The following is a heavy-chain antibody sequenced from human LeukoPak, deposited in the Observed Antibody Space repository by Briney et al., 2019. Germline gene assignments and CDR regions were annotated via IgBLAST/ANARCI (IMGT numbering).Heavy chain of an antibody. V-gene: IGHV3-21*01. Sequence: GGSLRLSCAASGFTFSSYSMNWVRQAPGKGLEWVSSISSSSSYIYYADSVKGRFTISRDNAKNSLYLQMNSLRAEDTAVYYCARVSLSSGSSLDYWGQGTLVTVSS. CDR3: ARVSLSSGSSLDY. J-gene: IGHJ4*02. D-gene: IGHD6-6*01. CDR2: ISSSSSYI. CDR1: GFTFSSYS.